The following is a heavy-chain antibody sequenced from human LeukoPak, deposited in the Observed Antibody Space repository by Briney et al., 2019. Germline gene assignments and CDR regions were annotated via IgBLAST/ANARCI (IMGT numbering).Heavy chain of an antibody. Sequence: SETLSLTCTVSGGSISSVKDYWAWIRQHPGKGLEWIGYIYYSGSTYYNPSLKSRVTMSVDTSKNQFSLKLTSVTAADTAVYYCAREGDGSAYFNYWGQGTLVTVSS. CDR1: GGSISSVKDY. J-gene: IGHJ4*02. V-gene: IGHV4-31*03. CDR2: IYYSGST. D-gene: IGHD5-24*01. CDR3: AREGDGSAYFNY.